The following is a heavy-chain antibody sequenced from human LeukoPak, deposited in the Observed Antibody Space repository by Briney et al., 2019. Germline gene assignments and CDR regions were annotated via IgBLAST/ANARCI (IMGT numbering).Heavy chain of an antibody. J-gene: IGHJ4*02. Sequence: AGGSLRLSCAASGFTFSSYGMHWVRQAPGKGLEWVAVISYDGSNKYYADSVKGRFTISRDNSKNTLYLQMNSLRAEDTAVYYCARDHGIDYYDSSSYYGGYFDYWGQGTLVTVSS. D-gene: IGHD3-22*01. CDR3: ARDHGIDYYDSSSYYGGYFDY. CDR1: GFTFSSYG. V-gene: IGHV3-30*03. CDR2: ISYDGSNK.